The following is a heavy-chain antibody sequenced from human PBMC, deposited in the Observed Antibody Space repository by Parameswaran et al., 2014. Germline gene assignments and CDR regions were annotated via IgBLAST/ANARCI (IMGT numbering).Heavy chain of an antibody. CDR1: GYTFTGYY. CDR3: ARDSRVSGDY. D-gene: IGHD2-2*01. J-gene: IGHJ4*02. Sequence: ASVKVSCKASGYTFTGYYMHWVRQAPGQGLEWMGRINPNSGGTIYAQRFHGRVTMTSNTSISTAYMELSRLRSDDTAVYYCARDSRVSGDYWGRGTLVTVSS. V-gene: IGHV1-2*06. CDR2: INPNSGGT.